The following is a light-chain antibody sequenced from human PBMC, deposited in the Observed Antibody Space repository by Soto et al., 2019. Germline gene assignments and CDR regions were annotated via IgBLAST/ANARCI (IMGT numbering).Light chain of an antibody. V-gene: IGKV1-39*01. CDR2: AAS. CDR3: QQCYSTPYT. Sequence: DIQMTQSPSSLSASVGDRVTITCRAGQSISSYLNWYQQKPGKAPKLLIYAASSLQSGVPSRFSGSGSGTDFTLIISSLQPEDFATYYCQQCYSTPYTFGQGTKLEIK. J-gene: IGKJ2*01. CDR1: QSISSY.